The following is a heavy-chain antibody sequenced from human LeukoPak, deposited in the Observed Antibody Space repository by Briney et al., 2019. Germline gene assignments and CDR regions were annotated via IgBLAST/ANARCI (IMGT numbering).Heavy chain of an antibody. CDR1: GGSFSGYY. D-gene: IGHD6-13*01. J-gene: IGHJ4*02. CDR2: INHSGST. CDR3: ARDRSSSRNRYFDY. V-gene: IGHV4-34*01. Sequence: SETLSLTCAVYGGSFSGYYWSWIRQPPGKGLEWIGEINHSGSTNYNPSLKSRVTISVDTSKNQFSLKLSSVTAADTAVYYCARDRSSSRNRYFDYWGQGTLVTVSS.